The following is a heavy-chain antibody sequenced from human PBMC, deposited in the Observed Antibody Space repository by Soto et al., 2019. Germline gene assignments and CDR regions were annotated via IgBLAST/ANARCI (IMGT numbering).Heavy chain of an antibody. CDR1: GFTFSSFP. CDR2: IGGRGGDI. J-gene: IGHJ4*02. V-gene: IGHV3-23*01. CDR3: ASLGSSPTYYTGY. Sequence: EVQLLESGGGLVQPGGSLRLSCAASGFTFSSFPMSWARQAPGKGLEWVSSIGGRGGDIHYADSVNGRFTVPRDNSKDSLDLRMNSLRAEDTAVYYCASLGSSPTYYTGYWGQETLVTVST. D-gene: IGHD3-3*01.